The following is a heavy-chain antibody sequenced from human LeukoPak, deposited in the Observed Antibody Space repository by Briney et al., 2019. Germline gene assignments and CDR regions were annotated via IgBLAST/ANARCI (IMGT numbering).Heavy chain of an antibody. CDR3: ARHGYGSGNYYKGYDY. Sequence: SETLSLTCTVSGVSISSYFWSWIRQPPGKGLEWIGYIFYSGSTNYNPSLKSRVTISVDTSKNQFSLKLSSVTAADTAVYYCARHGYGSGNYYKGYDYWGQGTLVTVSS. CDR2: IFYSGST. CDR1: GVSISSYF. J-gene: IGHJ4*02. V-gene: IGHV4-59*08. D-gene: IGHD3-10*01.